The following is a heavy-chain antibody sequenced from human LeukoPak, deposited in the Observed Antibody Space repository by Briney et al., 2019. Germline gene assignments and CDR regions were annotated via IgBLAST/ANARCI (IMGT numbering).Heavy chain of an antibody. J-gene: IGHJ4*02. D-gene: IGHD3-22*01. V-gene: IGHV1-2*02. Sequence: ASVKVSCKASGYTFTGYYMHWVRQAPGQWLEWMGWINPNSGGTNYAQKFQGRVTMTRDTSISTAYMELSRLRSDDTAVYYCARDFYDSSGSISDYWGQGTLVTVSS. CDR1: GYTFTGYY. CDR2: INPNSGGT. CDR3: ARDFYDSSGSISDY.